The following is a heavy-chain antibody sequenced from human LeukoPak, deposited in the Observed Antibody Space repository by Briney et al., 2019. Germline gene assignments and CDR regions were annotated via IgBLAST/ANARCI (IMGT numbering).Heavy chain of an antibody. CDR1: GGSISSGGYY. CDR2: IYYSGST. J-gene: IGHJ3*02. D-gene: IGHD4-17*01. Sequence: SQSLSLTCTVSGGSISSGGYYWSWIRQHPGKGLEWIGYIYYSGSTYYNPSLKSRVTISVDTSKNQFSLKLSSVTAADTAVYYCARAGYGDYEDAFDIWGQGTMVTASA. V-gene: IGHV4-31*03. CDR3: ARAGYGDYEDAFDI.